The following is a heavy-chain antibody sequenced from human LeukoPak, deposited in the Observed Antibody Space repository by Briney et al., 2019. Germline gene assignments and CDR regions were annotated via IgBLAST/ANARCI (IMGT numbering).Heavy chain of an antibody. CDR2: ISGSGGST. V-gene: IGHV3-23*01. J-gene: IGHJ4*02. CDR1: GFTFSSYA. Sequence: PGGSLRLSCAASGFTFSSYAMSWVRQAPGKGLEWVSAISGSGGSTYYADSVKGRFTISRDNSKNTLYLQMNSLRAEDTAVYYCAKARRYSSGSGYFDYWGQGTLVTVSS. CDR3: AKARRYSSGSGYFDY. D-gene: IGHD6-19*01.